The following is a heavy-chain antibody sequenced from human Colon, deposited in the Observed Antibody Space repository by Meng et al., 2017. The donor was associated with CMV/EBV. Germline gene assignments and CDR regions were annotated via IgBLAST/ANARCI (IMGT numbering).Heavy chain of an antibody. CDR2: IIPIFGTA. CDR1: GGTFSSYA. J-gene: IGHJ6*02. CDR3: ARAQGSEGNYYFGMDV. V-gene: IGHV1-69*13. Sequence: VKVSCKASGGTFSSYAISWVRQAPGQGLEWMGGIIPIFGTANYAQKFQGRVTITTDESTSTVYMELSSLRSEDTAVYYCARAQGSEGNYYFGMDVWGQGTTVTVSS. D-gene: IGHD2-15*01.